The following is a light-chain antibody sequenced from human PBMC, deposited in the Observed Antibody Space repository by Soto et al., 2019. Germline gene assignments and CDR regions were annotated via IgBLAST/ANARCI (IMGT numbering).Light chain of an antibody. J-gene: IGLJ2*01. V-gene: IGLV2-14*01. CDR2: EVS. CDR1: SSNIGSNY. Sequence: QSVLTQPPSASGTAGQRVTISCSGSSSNIGSNYVYWYQQHPGKAPKLMIYEVSNRPSGVSNRFTGSKSSNTASLTISGLQAEDEADYYCSSYTSSSTLVFGGGTKVTVL. CDR3: SSYTSSSTLV.